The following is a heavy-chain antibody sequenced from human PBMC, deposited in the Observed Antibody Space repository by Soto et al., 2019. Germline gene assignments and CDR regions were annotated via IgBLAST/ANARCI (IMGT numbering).Heavy chain of an antibody. J-gene: IGHJ6*02. CDR2: INPSGGST. Sequence: ASVKVSFKASGYTFTSYYMHWVRQAPGQGLEWMGIINPSGGSTSYAQKFQGRVTMTRDTSTITVYMELSSLRSEDTAVYYCARGPPYDFWSGYPLLRYYYYGMDVWGQGTTVTVSS. V-gene: IGHV1-46*01. CDR3: ARGPPYDFWSGYPLLRYYYYGMDV. D-gene: IGHD3-3*01. CDR1: GYTFTSYY.